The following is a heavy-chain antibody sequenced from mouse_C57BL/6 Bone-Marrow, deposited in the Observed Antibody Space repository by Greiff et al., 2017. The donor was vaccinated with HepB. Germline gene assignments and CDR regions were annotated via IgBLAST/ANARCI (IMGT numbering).Heavy chain of an antibody. CDR1: GYTFTSYW. CDR2: INPSNGGT. CDR3: ARSLHYYGSSYPYWYFDV. Sequence: VKLQQPGTELVKPGASVKLSCKASGYTFTSYWMHWVKQRPGQGLEWIGNINPSNGGTNYNEKFKSKATLTVDKSSSTAYMQLSSLTSEDSAVYYCARSLHYYGSSYPYWYFDVWGTGTTVTVSS. J-gene: IGHJ1*03. D-gene: IGHD1-1*01. V-gene: IGHV1-53*01.